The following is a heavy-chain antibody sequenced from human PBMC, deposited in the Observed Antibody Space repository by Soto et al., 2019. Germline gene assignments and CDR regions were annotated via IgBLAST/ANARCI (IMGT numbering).Heavy chain of an antibody. CDR2: IYSGGST. CDR3: ARENGSGSYMYYYYYGMDV. CDR1: GLTVSSNY. Sequence: GGSLRLSCAASGLTVSSNYMSWVRQAPGTGLEWVSVIYSGGSTYYADSVKGRFTISRDNSKNTLYLQMNSLRAEDTAVYYCARENGSGSYMYYYYYGMDVWGQGTTVTVSS. J-gene: IGHJ6*02. D-gene: IGHD3-10*01. V-gene: IGHV3-53*01.